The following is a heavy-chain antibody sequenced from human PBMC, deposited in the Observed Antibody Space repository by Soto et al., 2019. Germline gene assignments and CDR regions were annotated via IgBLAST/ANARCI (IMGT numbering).Heavy chain of an antibody. V-gene: IGHV1-18*01. D-gene: IGHD3-3*01. CDR2: ISAYNGNT. CDR3: AGDPASGTDWFDP. J-gene: IGHJ5*02. CDR1: GYTFTSYG. Sequence: QVQLVQSGAEVKKPGASVKVSCKASGYTFTSYGISWVRQAPGQGLEWMGWISAYNGNTNYAQKLQGRVTMTTATSSSTAYMELRSVRSDDTAVYYCAGDPASGTDWFDPWGQGTLVTVSS.